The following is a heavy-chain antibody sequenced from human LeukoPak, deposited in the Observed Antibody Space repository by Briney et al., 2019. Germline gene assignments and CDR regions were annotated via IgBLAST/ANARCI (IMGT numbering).Heavy chain of an antibody. Sequence: PWGSLRLSCAASGFTFSNAWMSWVRQAPGKGLEWVGRIKSKTDGGTTDYAAPVKGRFTISRDDSRNTLYLQMNSLKTEDTAVYYCTTDWGYSGYDYWGQGTLVTVSS. CDR1: GFTFSNAW. V-gene: IGHV3-15*01. J-gene: IGHJ4*02. CDR2: IKSKTDGGTT. CDR3: TTDWGYSGYDY. D-gene: IGHD5-12*01.